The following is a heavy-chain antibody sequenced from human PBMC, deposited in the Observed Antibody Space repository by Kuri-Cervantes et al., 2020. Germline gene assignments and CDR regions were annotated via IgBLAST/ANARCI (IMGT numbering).Heavy chain of an antibody. CDR2: TYYRSKWYN. CDR3: ARNVLLWFGNWFDP. D-gene: IGHD3-10*01. Sequence: LRLSSAISGDSVSSNSAAWNWIRQSPSRGLEWLGRTYYRSKWYNDYAVSVKSRITINPDTSKNQFSLQLNSVTPEDTAVYYCARNVLLWFGNWFDPWGQGTLVTVSS. CDR1: GDSVSSNSAA. J-gene: IGHJ5*02. V-gene: IGHV6-1*01.